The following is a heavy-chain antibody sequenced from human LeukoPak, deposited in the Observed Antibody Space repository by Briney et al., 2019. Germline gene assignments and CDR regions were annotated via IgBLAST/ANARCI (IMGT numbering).Heavy chain of an antibody. J-gene: IGHJ6*03. CDR2: INPNSGGT. V-gene: IGHV1-2*02. Sequence: GASVKVSCKASGYTFTGYYMHWVRQAPGQGLEWMGWINPNSGGTNYPQKFQGRVTMTRDTSISTAYMELSRLRSDDTAVYYCARDYCSSTSCYYYYMDVWGKGTTVTVSS. D-gene: IGHD2-2*01. CDR1: GYTFTGYY. CDR3: ARDYCSSTSCYYYYMDV.